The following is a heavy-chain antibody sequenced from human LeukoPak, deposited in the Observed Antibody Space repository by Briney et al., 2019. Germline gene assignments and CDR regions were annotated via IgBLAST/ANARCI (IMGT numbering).Heavy chain of an antibody. Sequence: ASVKVSCKASGYTFTSYGIGRVRQAPGQGLEWMGWINSYNANKSYAKKLQGRVTMTTDTSTSTAHMELRSLRSDDTAVYYCAREESSGWYDYWGQGTLVTVSS. J-gene: IGHJ4*02. V-gene: IGHV1-18*01. CDR1: GYTFTSYG. D-gene: IGHD6-19*01. CDR2: INSYNANK. CDR3: AREESSGWYDY.